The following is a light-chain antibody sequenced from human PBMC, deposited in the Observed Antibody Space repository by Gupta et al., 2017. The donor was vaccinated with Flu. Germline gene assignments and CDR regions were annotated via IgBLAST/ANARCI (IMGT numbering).Light chain of an antibody. Sequence: SALTQPRSVSGSPGQSVTISCTGTSGDVGAYIYVSWYQQHTGKAPKLILYDVDKRPAGVPDRFSASKSGKTASLIISGLQAEDEADYHCSSYAGSNTWVFGGGTKLTVL. J-gene: IGLJ3*02. CDR3: SSYAGSNTWV. CDR1: SGDVGAYIY. CDR2: DVD. V-gene: IGLV2-11*01.